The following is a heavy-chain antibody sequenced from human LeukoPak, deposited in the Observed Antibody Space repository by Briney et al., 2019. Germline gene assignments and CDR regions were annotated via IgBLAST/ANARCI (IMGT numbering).Heavy chain of an antibody. CDR1: GFTFSDYF. J-gene: IGHJ4*02. V-gene: IGHV3-11*04. CDR2: INSDGNNI. Sequence: GGSLRLSCVTSGFTFSDYFMNWIRQAPGKGPEWLSFINSDGNNIYYRDSVKGRFTISRDNAKKTLYLEMNNLRVDDTAIYYCATSRVFDFWGQGTLVAVSS. CDR3: ATSRVFDF.